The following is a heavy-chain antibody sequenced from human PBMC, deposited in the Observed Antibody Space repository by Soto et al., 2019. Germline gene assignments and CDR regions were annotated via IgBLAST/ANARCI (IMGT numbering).Heavy chain of an antibody. Sequence: PSQTLSLTCAISGDSVSSNSAAWNWIRQSPSRGLEWLGRTYYRSKWYNDYAVSVKSRITINPDTSKNQFSLQLNSVTPEDTAVYYCARDTTRCSGGSCYSFDSWGQGTLVTVSS. V-gene: IGHV6-1*01. J-gene: IGHJ5*01. CDR1: GDSVSSNSAA. D-gene: IGHD2-15*01. CDR2: TYYRSKWYN. CDR3: ARDTTRCSGGSCYSFDS.